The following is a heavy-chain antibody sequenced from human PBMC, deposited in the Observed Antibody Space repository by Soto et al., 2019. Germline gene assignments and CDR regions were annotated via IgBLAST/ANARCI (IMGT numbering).Heavy chain of an antibody. CDR3: ARDSQYSSSCGWFDP. V-gene: IGHV1-18*01. CDR1: GYTFTSYG. J-gene: IGHJ5*02. Sequence: ASVKVSCKASGYTFTSYGISWVRQAPGQGLEWMGWISAYNGNTNYAQKLQGRVTMTTDTSTSTAYMELRSLRSDDKAVYYCARDSQYSSSCGWFDPWGQGTLVTVSS. CDR2: ISAYNGNT. D-gene: IGHD6-13*01.